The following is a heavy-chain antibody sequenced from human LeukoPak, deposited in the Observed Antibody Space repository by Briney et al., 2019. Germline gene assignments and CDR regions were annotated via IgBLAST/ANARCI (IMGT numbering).Heavy chain of an antibody. D-gene: IGHD2-15*01. V-gene: IGHV1-18*01. CDR2: ITAYNGNT. J-gene: IGHJ4*02. CDR1: GHTFSSYD. Sequence: ASVKLSCETSGHTFSSYDISWVRQAPGQGLEWMGWITAYNGNTNYAQKFQGRVTMTTDTSKSTPYMELRSLTSADTAVYYCARERWRVGFDYWGQGALVTVSS. CDR3: ARERWRVGFDY.